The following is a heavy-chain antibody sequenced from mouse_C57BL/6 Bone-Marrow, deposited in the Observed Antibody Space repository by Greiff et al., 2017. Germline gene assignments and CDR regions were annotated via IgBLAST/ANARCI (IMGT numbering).Heavy chain of an antibody. V-gene: IGHV1-26*01. Sequence: VQLQQSGPELVKPGASVKISCKASGYTFTDYYMNWVQQSHGKSLEWIGDINPNNGGTCYNQTFKGKATVTVDKSSSTAYMELRSLTSEDAAVYYCAGITAEVADYYAMDYGGQGTSVTVSS. D-gene: IGHD1-1*01. CDR2: INPNNGGT. J-gene: IGHJ4*01. CDR1: GYTFTDYY. CDR3: AGITAEVADYYAMDY.